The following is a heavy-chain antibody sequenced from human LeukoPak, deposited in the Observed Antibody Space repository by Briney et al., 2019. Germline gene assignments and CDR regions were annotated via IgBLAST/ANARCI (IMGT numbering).Heavy chain of an antibody. CDR3: ARYSCTSGTCYYFDY. CDR1: GGSISSYY. V-gene: IGHV4-59*01. D-gene: IGHD2-15*01. CDR2: IYSSGST. J-gene: IGHJ4*02. Sequence: SETLSLTCTVSGGSISSYYWSWIRQPPGKGLEWIGYIYSSGSTQYNPSLKSRVTISVDTSKNQFSLKLSSVTAADTAVYFSARYSCTSGTCYYFDYWGQGILVTVSS.